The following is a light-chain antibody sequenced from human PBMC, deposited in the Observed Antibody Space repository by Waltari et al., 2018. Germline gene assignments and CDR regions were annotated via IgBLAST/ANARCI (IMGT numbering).Light chain of an antibody. CDR3: LQYLHTPRT. CDR2: WAS. CDR1: QSLLYTSNNKNY. Sequence: DVVMTQSPDSLAVSLGERATINCKSSQSLLYTSNNKNYLAWYQQKPGQPPKILIDWASIRESGVPDRFSGSGSGTDFTLTISGLQAEDVASYFCLQYLHTPRTFGQGTKVEIK. V-gene: IGKV4-1*01. J-gene: IGKJ1*01.